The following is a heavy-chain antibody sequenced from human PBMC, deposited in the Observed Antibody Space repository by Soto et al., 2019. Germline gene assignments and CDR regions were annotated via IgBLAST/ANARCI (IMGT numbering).Heavy chain of an antibody. D-gene: IGHD4-17*01. CDR3: AGVSDGDYVFYYYGMDV. Sequence: GASVKVSCKASGGTFSSYAISWVRQAPGQGLEWMGGIIPIFGTANYAQKFQGRVTITADESTSTAYMELSSLRSEDTAVYYCAGVSDGDYVFYYYGMDVWGQGTTVTVSS. CDR1: GGTFSSYA. CDR2: IIPIFGTA. J-gene: IGHJ6*02. V-gene: IGHV1-69*13.